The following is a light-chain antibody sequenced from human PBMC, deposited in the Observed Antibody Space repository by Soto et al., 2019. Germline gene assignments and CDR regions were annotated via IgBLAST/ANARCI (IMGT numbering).Light chain of an antibody. J-gene: IGKJ2*01. CDR1: QNINSY. V-gene: IGKV1-39*01. Sequence: DIQMTQSPSSLSASVGDRVTMTCRASQNINSYLNWYQHKPGKAPKLLIQTASILYSGVPSRFSGSGSGTDFTLTISGLRPEDFASYYCQQSYDAPYTFGQGTKLVIK. CDR3: QQSYDAPYT. CDR2: TAS.